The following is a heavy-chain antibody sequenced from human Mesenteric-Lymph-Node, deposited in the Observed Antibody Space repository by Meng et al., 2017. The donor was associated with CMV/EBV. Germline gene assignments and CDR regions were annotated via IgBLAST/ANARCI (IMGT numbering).Heavy chain of an antibody. J-gene: IGHJ4*02. V-gene: IGHV4-34*01. CDR3: SSRWTGYYVY. D-gene: IGHD3/OR15-3a*01. CDR2: INHSGST. CDR1: GGSFSGYY. Sequence: LSLTCAVYGGSFSGYYWSWIRQPPGKGLEWIGEINHSGSTNYNPSLKSRVTISVDTSKNQFSLKLSSVTAADTAIYYCSSRWTGYYVYWGQGTLVTVSS.